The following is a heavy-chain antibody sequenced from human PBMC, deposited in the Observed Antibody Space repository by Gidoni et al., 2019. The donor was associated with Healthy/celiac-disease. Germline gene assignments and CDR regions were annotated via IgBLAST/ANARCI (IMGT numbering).Heavy chain of an antibody. J-gene: IGHJ4*02. D-gene: IGHD3-3*01. Sequence: MSWVRQAPGKGLEWVSVIYSGGSKYYADSVKGRFTISRDNSKNTLYLQMNSPRAEDTAVYYCARDKGFWSGYYYDYWGQGTLVTVSS. CDR2: IYSGGSK. V-gene: IGHV3-66*01. CDR3: ARDKGFWSGYYYDY.